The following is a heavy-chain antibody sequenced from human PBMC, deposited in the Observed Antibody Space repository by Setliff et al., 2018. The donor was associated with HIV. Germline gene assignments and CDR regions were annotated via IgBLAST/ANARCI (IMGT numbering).Heavy chain of an antibody. Sequence: GGSLRLSCAVSGFTFEDYGMSWVRQAPGKGLEWVSVISASGDRTYYADSVKGRFTISRDNSKNMVYLQMNSLRAEDTAVYYCAKRAVQDGTVTSSNWFESWGQGTLVTVSS. J-gene: IGHJ5*01. V-gene: IGHV3-23*01. CDR1: GFTFEDYG. CDR3: AKRAVQDGTVTSSNWFES. CDR2: ISASGDRT. D-gene: IGHD1-7*01.